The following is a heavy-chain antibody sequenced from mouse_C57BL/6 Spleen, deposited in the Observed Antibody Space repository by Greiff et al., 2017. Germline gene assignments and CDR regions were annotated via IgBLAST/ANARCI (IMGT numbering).Heavy chain of an antibody. CDR3: TRDSYGNYVDYFDY. D-gene: IGHD2-1*01. Sequence: EVMLVESGEGLVKPGGSLKLSCAASGFTFSSYAMSWVRQTPEKRLEWVAYISSGGDYIYYADTVKGRFTISRDNARNPLYLQMSSLKSEDTAMYYCTRDSYGNYVDYFDYWGQGTTLTVSS. J-gene: IGHJ2*01. CDR1: GFTFSSYA. CDR2: ISSGGDYI. V-gene: IGHV5-9-1*02.